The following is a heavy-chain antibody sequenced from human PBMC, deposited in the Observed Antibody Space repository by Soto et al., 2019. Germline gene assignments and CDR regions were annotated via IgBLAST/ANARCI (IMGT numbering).Heavy chain of an antibody. CDR1: GGSFSGYY. Sequence: PSETLSLTCAVYGGSFSGYYWSWIHQPPGKGLEWIGEINHSGSTNYDPSLKSRVTISADKSKNQFTLKLSSVTAADTAAYYCASSGYWLIVTTVPYYFDYWGQGTLVTVSS. V-gene: IGHV4-34*01. D-gene: IGHD4-17*01. CDR3: ASSGYWLIVTTVPYYFDY. J-gene: IGHJ4*02. CDR2: INHSGST.